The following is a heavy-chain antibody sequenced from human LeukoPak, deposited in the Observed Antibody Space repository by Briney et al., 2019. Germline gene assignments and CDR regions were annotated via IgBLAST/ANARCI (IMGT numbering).Heavy chain of an antibody. V-gene: IGHV1-69-2*01. J-gene: IGHJ4*02. CDR2: VDPEDGET. D-gene: IGHD2-8*01. Sequence: ASVKISCKVSGYTFTDYYMHWVQQAPGKGREWMGLVDPEDGETIYAEKFQGRVTITADTSTDTAYMELSSLRSEDTAVYYCATDSRYCTNGVCYNIPIDYWGQGTLVTVSS. CDR1: GYTFTDYY. CDR3: ATDSRYCTNGVCYNIPIDY.